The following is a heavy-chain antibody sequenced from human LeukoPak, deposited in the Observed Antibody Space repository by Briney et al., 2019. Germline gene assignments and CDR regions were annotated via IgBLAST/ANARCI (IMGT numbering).Heavy chain of an antibody. V-gene: IGHV4-59*01. CDR2: IYYSGST. CDR3: ARTVITMVRGVIEPDAFDI. D-gene: IGHD3-10*01. J-gene: IGHJ3*02. Sequence: SETLSLTCTVSGGSISSCYWSWIRQPPGKGLEWIGYIYYSGSTNYNPSLKSRVTISVDTSKNQFSLKLSSVTAADTAVYYCARTVITMVRGVIEPDAFDIWGQGTMVTVSS. CDR1: GGSISSCY.